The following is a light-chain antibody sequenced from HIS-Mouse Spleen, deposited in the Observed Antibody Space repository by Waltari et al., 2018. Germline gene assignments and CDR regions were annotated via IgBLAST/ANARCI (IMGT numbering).Light chain of an antibody. V-gene: IGLV2-14*01. CDR1: SSDVGGYNY. CDR3: SSYTSSSTRV. Sequence: QSALTQPASVSGSPGQSITISCTGTSSDVGGYNYVSRYQQHPGQAPKLMIYEVCNRPAGVSNRFSGSKSGNTASLTISGLQAEDEADYYCSSYTSSSTRVFGGGTKLTVL. J-gene: IGLJ2*01. CDR2: EVC.